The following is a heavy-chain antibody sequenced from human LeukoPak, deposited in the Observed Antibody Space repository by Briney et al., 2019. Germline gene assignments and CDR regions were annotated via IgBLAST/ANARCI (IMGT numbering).Heavy chain of an antibody. D-gene: IGHD6-13*01. CDR1: GGSISDYY. CDR2: IYTSGST. CDR3: AREVRGIAAAGLPPSYYMDV. J-gene: IGHJ6*03. Sequence: PSETLSLTCTVSGGSISDYYWSWIRQPAGKGLEWIGRIYTSGSTDYNPSLKSRVTISVDTSKNQFSLKLSSVTAADTAVYYCAREVRGIAAAGLPPSYYMDVWGKGTTVTVSS. V-gene: IGHV4-4*07.